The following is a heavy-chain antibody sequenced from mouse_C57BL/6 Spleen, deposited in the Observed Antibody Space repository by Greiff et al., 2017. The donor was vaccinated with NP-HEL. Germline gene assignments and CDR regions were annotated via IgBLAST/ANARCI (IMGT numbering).Heavy chain of an antibody. V-gene: IGHV14-4*01. D-gene: IGHD1-1*01. CDR1: GFNIKDDY. Sequence: EVQLQQSGAELVRPGASVKLSCTASGFNIKDDYMHWVKQRPEQGLEWIGWIDPENGDTEYASKFQGKATITADTSSNTAYLQLSSLTSEDTAVYYCTTGDYGSSGAMDYWGQGTSVTVSS. CDR2: IDPENGDT. CDR3: TTGDYGSSGAMDY. J-gene: IGHJ4*01.